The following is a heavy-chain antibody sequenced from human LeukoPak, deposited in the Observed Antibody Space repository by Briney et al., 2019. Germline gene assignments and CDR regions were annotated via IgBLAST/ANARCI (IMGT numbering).Heavy chain of an antibody. CDR3: ARDSITIFGVINY. V-gene: IGHV3-48*01. Sequence: PGRSLRPSCAASGFTFSSYSMNWVRQAPGKGLEWVSYISSSSSTIYYADSVKGRFTISRDNAKNSLYLQMNSLRAEDTAVYYCARDSITIFGVINYWGQGTLVTVSS. D-gene: IGHD3-3*01. CDR1: GFTFSSYS. CDR2: ISSSSSTI. J-gene: IGHJ4*02.